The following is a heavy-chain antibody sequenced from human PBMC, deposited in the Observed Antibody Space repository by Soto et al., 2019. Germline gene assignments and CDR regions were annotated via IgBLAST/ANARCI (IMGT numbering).Heavy chain of an antibody. Sequence: GGSLRLSCAASGFTFSSYEMNWVRQAPGKGLEWVSYISSSGSTIYYADSVKGRFTISRDNAKNSLYLQMNSLRAEDTAVYYCARDTGGKLLWFGDVGAFDIWDQGTMVTVSS. D-gene: IGHD3-10*01. CDR2: ISSSGSTI. J-gene: IGHJ3*02. CDR3: ARDTGGKLLWFGDVGAFDI. CDR1: GFTFSSYE. V-gene: IGHV3-48*03.